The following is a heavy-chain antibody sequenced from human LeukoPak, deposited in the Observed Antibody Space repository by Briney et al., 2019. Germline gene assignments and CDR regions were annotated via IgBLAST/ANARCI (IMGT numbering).Heavy chain of an antibody. CDR3: AKTQWLLHNFDY. V-gene: IGHV3-23*01. CDR2: ISGGST. J-gene: IGHJ4*02. D-gene: IGHD3-22*01. Sequence: PGGSLRLSCAASGFTFSSYGMSWVRQAPGKGLEWVSAISGGSTYYADSVKGRFTISRDNSKNTLYLQMNSLRAEDTAVYYCAKTQWLLHNFDYWGQGTLVTVSS. CDR1: GFTFSSYG.